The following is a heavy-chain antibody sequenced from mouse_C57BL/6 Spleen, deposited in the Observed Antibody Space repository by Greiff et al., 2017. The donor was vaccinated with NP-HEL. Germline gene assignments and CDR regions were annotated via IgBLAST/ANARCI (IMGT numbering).Heavy chain of an antibody. J-gene: IGHJ2*01. CDR1: GFTFSNYW. CDR2: IRLKSDNYAT. V-gene: IGHV6-3*01. D-gene: IGHD2-3*01. Sequence: DVKLVESGGGLVQPGGSMKLSCVASGFTFSNYWMNWVRQSPEKGLEWVAQIRLKSDNYATHYAESVKGRFTISRDDSKSSVYLQMNNLSAEDTGIYYCTGWEWLLFFDYWGQGTTLTVSS. CDR3: TGWEWLLFFDY.